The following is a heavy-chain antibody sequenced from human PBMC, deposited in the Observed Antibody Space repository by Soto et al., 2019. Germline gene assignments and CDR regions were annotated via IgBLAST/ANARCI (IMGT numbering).Heavy chain of an antibody. CDR3: ARVGPSPGGMDV. CDR1: GVSVSWNSAA. J-gene: IGHJ6*02. Sequence: PSQTLSLTCAISGVSVSWNSAAWNWIRQSPSRGLEWLERTFYMSPWYNDCAVSVKSRITINPDTSKNQFSLQLNSVTPEDTAVYSCARVGPSPGGMDVCGQGTTGTASS. CDR2: TFYMSPWYN. V-gene: IGHV6-1*01.